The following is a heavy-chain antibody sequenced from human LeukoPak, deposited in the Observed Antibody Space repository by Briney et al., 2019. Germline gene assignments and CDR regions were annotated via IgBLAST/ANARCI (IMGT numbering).Heavy chain of an antibody. Sequence: GGSLRLSCTVSGFTVSSNSMSWVRQAPGKGLEWVSAISGSGGSTYYADSVKGRFTISRDNAKNSLYLQMNSLRAEDTAVYYCARERRSGYYYGSGSYYKKNDAFDIWGQGTMVTVSS. CDR3: ARERRSGYYYGSGSYYKKNDAFDI. V-gene: IGHV3-23*01. CDR1: GFTVSSNS. CDR2: ISGSGGST. J-gene: IGHJ3*02. D-gene: IGHD3-10*01.